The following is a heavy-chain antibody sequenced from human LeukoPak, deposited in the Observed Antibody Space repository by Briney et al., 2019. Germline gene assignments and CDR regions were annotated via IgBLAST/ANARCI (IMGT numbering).Heavy chain of an antibody. J-gene: IGHJ4*02. D-gene: IGHD5-24*01. V-gene: IGHV1-69*13. CDR3: ARGCRYGYNSCYFDY. Sequence: SVKVSCKASGGTFSSYAIRWVRQAPGQGLEWMGRIIPIFGTANYAQKFQGRVTITADESTSTAYMELSSLRSEDTAVDYCARGCRYGYNSCYFDYWGQGTLVTVSS. CDR1: GGTFSSYA. CDR2: IIPIFGTA.